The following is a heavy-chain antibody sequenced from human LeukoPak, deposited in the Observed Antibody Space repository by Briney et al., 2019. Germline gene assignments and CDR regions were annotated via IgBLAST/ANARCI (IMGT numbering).Heavy chain of an antibody. CDR2: ISYTGTYI. D-gene: IGHD3-10*01. Sequence: GGSLRLSCAASGFSFTTYWMHWVRQAPGKGLEWVSSISYTGTYIYYADSVKGRFTISRDNSKNTLYLQMNSLRAEDTAVYYCAKGIYGSGSYYIPYFDYWGQGTLVTVSS. V-gene: IGHV3-21*04. CDR1: GFSFTTYW. J-gene: IGHJ4*02. CDR3: AKGIYGSGSYYIPYFDY.